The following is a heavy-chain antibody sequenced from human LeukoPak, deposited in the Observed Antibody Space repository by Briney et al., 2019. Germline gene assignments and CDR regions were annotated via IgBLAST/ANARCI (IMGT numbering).Heavy chain of an antibody. D-gene: IGHD3-3*01. V-gene: IGHV4-4*02. J-gene: IGHJ4*02. CDR2: VYHSGST. Sequence: PSGTLSLTCAVSGGSISSSHWWSWVRQPPGKGLEWIGEVYHSGSTNYNPSLKSRVTIVIDKSKNQFSLKLSSVTAADTAVYYCARLSLKVLEWSPTKGKETHYFDYWGQGTLVPVSS. CDR3: ARLSLKVLEWSPTKGKETHYFDY. CDR1: GGSISSSHW.